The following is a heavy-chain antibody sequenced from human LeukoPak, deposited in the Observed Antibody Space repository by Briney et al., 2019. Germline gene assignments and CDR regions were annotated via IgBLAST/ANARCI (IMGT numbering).Heavy chain of an antibody. CDR3: AKGSRYIYGYYFDY. J-gene: IGHJ4*01. Sequence: GGSLRLSCAASGFTFSSYAMGWVRQAPGKGLEWVSAISGSGGSTYYADSVKGRFTISRDNSKNTLYLQMNSLRAEDTAIYYCAKGSRYIYGYYFDYWGQGTLVTASS. CDR1: GFTFSSYA. D-gene: IGHD5-18*01. V-gene: IGHV3-23*01. CDR2: ISGSGGST.